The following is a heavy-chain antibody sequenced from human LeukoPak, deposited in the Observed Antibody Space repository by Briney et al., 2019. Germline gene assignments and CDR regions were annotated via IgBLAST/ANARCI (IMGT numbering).Heavy chain of an antibody. CDR3: ASVAENSSGYSY. V-gene: IGHV1-69*05. J-gene: IGHJ4*02. CDR2: SIPVFGSA. D-gene: IGHD3-22*01. CDR1: GGTFRKYT. Sequence: ASVKVSCKSSGGTFRKYTFTWVRQAPGQGLEWMGWSIPVFGSANYARKFQGAVTMTTDESTRTAYLELSSLRSDDTAVYYCASVAENSSGYSYWGQRTLVTVSS.